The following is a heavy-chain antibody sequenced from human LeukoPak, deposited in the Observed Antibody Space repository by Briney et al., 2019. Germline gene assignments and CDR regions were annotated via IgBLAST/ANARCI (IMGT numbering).Heavy chain of an antibody. CDR2: IIPIFGTT. Sequence: SVKVSCKASGGTFSSYATDWVRQAPGQGLEWMGGIIPIFGTTNYAQKFQGRVTITAVESMRTAYMELSSLRSEDTGVYYCARGWLAGTTVVTPYNYWGQGTLVTVSS. CDR3: ARGWLAGTTVVTPYNY. D-gene: IGHD4-23*01. CDR1: GGTFSSYA. J-gene: IGHJ4*02. V-gene: IGHV1-69*13.